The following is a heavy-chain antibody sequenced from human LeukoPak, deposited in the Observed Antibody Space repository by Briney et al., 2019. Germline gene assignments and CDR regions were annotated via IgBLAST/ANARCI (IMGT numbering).Heavy chain of an antibody. Sequence: GGSLRLSCAASGFTFSSYAMSWVRQAPGKGLEWVSAISGSGGSTYYADSVKGRFTVSRDNAKNSLYLQMNSLRAEDTAVYYCARDSTFRGVIRLWGQGTLVTVSS. CDR3: ARDSTFRGVIRL. D-gene: IGHD3-10*01. CDR1: GFTFSSYA. J-gene: IGHJ4*02. V-gene: IGHV3-23*01. CDR2: ISGSGGST.